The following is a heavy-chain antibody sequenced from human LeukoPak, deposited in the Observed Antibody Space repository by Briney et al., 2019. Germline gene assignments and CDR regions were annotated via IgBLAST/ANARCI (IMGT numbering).Heavy chain of an antibody. J-gene: IGHJ4*02. CDR2: INPNSGGT. D-gene: IGHD3-9*01. V-gene: IGHV1-2*02. CDR1: GGTFSNYA. CDR3: ARSPDILTGEKFDY. Sequence: GSSVKVSCKASGGTFSNYAISWVRQAPGQGLEWMGWINPNSGGTNYAQKFQDRVTMTRDTSISTVYMELSRLRSDDTAVYYCARSPDILTGEKFDYWGQGTLVTVSS.